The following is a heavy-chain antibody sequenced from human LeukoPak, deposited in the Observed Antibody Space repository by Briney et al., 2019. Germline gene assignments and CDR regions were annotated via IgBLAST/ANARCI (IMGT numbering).Heavy chain of an antibody. CDR1: GGSFSGYY. CDR3: ARGGALGYSYGYDAFDI. Sequence: SETLSLTCAVYGGSFSGYYWSWIRQPPGKGLEWIGELNHSGSTNYNPSLKSRVTISVDTSKNQFSLKLSSVTAADTAVYYCARGGALGYSYGYDAFDIWGQGTMVAVSS. CDR2: LNHSGST. D-gene: IGHD5-18*01. V-gene: IGHV4-34*01. J-gene: IGHJ3*02.